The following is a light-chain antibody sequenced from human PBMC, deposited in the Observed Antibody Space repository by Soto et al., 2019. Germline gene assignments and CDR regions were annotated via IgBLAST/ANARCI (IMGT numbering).Light chain of an antibody. V-gene: IGKV3-11*01. CDR3: QQRHSWPPIT. Sequence: EIVLTQSPVTLSLSAGESATLSCRASQNVRSNLAWCQQKPGQAPRLLIYDASNRATGIPARFSGSGSGTDFTLTISSLEPEDSAVYYCQQRHSWPPITFGQGTRWRL. CDR2: DAS. CDR1: QNVRSN. J-gene: IGKJ5*01.